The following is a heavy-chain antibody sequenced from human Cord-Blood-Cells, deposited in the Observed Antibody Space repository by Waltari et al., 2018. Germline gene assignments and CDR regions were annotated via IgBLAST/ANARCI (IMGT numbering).Heavy chain of an antibody. CDR3: ARVGPPPSSSSVHWLDP. D-gene: IGHD6-6*01. CDR1: GGSISSGGYS. J-gene: IGHJ5*02. Sequence: QLQLQESGSGLVKPSQTLSLTCAVSGGSISSGGYSWSWIRQPPGKGLEWIGYIYHSGSTYYNPSLKSRVTISVDRSKNQFSLKLSSVTAADTAVYYCARVGPPPSSSSVHWLDPWGQGTLVTVSS. V-gene: IGHV4-30-2*01. CDR2: IYHSGST.